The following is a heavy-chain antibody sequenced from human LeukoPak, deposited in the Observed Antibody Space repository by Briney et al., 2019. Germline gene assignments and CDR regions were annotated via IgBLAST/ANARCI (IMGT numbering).Heavy chain of an antibody. V-gene: IGHV1-2*02. J-gene: IGHJ4*02. D-gene: IGHD2-15*01. CDR2: FNPNSGVT. CDR1: GYTFTGYY. CDR3: EREAHCSGGSCDLDY. Sequence: ASVKVSCRASGYTFTGYYIHWVRQAPGQGLEWMGWFNPNSGVTNYAQKFQGRVTMTRDTSTTTSYMELSGLTSDDTAVYYCEREAHCSGGSCDLDYWGQGTLVTVSS.